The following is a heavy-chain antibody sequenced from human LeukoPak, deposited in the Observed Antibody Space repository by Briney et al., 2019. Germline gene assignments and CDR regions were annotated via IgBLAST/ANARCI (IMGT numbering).Heavy chain of an antibody. CDR2: ISGDGNST. CDR1: GFTFNIYW. V-gene: IGHV3-74*01. CDR3: ARDSAADY. D-gene: IGHD3-10*01. Sequence: GGSLRLPCAASGFTFNIYWMHWVRQAPGKGLVWVSRISGDGNSTDYADSVKGRFTISRDNAKTTLYLEMNSLRVEDTAIYYCARDSAADYWGQGTLVTVS. J-gene: IGHJ4*02.